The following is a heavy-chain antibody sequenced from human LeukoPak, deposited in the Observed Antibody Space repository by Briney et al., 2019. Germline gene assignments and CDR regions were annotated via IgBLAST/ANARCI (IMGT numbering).Heavy chain of an antibody. CDR2: VSWDGDTT. J-gene: IGHJ4*02. D-gene: IGHD6-19*01. V-gene: IGHV3-43*01. CDR3: VKVFYGIAVAGSFFDQ. Sequence: PGGSLRLSCTASGFNFEDYTMEWVRQIPGKGLEWVALVSWDGDTTYYAESVKGRFTISRDKSRNSLYLQMNSLRREDSALYYCVKVFYGIAVAGSFFDQWGQGTLVTVSS. CDR1: GFNFEDYT.